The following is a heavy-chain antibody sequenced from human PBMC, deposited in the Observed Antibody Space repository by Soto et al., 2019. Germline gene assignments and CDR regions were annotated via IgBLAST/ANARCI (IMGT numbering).Heavy chain of an antibody. D-gene: IGHD2-15*01. Sequence: QVQLVESGGGVVQPGRSLRLSCAASGFTFSSYGMHWVRQAPGKGLEWVAIIWYDGSNKYYPDSVKGRFTISRDNSXXMLYLQMNSLRAEDTAVYYCARDDCSGPSCYFFNNWGQGTLVSVSS. CDR3: ARDDCSGPSCYFFNN. J-gene: IGHJ4*02. V-gene: IGHV3-33*01. CDR2: IWYDGSNK. CDR1: GFTFSSYG.